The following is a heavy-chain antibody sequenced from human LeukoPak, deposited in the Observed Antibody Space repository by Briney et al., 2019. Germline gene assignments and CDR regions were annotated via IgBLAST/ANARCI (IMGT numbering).Heavy chain of an antibody. CDR3: ARAGYDYSNYRDWFDP. J-gene: IGHJ5*02. V-gene: IGHV3-74*01. D-gene: IGHD4-11*01. CDR1: GFTLSSYW. Sequence: TGGSLRLSCVASGFTLSSYWMHWVRQDPRKGLVWVSRINGDGRNINYADSVKGRFTISRDNAKNSLYLQMNSLRAEDTAVYYCARAGYDYSNYRDWFDPWGQGTLVTVSS. CDR2: INGDGRNI.